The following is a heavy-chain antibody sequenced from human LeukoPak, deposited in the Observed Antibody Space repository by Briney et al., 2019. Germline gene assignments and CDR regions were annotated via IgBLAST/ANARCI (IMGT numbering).Heavy chain of an antibody. J-gene: IGHJ4*02. Sequence: GGTLRLSCAASGFTFSSSAMSWVRQAPGKGLEWVSGISGSGGNTYYAHSVKGRFTVSRDNSKNTLFLQMSSLRAEDTAIYYCAKSGPGKVDYWGQGTLVTVSS. CDR1: GFTFSSSA. V-gene: IGHV3-23*01. CDR2: ISGSGGNT. D-gene: IGHD2-8*02. CDR3: AKSGPGKVDY.